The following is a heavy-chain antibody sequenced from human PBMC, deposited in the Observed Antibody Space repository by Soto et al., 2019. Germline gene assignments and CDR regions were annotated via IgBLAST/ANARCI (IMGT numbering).Heavy chain of an antibody. CDR2: FDPEDGET. J-gene: IGHJ4*02. V-gene: IGHV1-24*01. CDR1: GYSLTELS. D-gene: IGHD6-13*01. CDR3: ATEDYSSNGSFDY. Sequence: GASVKVSCKVSGYSLTELSMHWVRQAPGKGLEWMGGFDPEDGETIYAQKFQGRVTMSEDTSTETAYMELSSLRSEDTAVYYCATEDYSSNGSFDYWGQGTLVTVSS.